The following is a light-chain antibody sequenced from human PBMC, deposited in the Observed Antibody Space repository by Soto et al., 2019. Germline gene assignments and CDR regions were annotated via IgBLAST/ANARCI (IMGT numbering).Light chain of an antibody. CDR2: DAS. Sequence: DFQMTQSPSSLSASVGDRVTITCQASQDISNYLNSYQQKPGKAPKLLIYDASNLETGVPSRFSGSGSGTDFTFTISSLQPEDIATYYCQQYDNLPFTFGPGTKVDIK. J-gene: IGKJ3*01. V-gene: IGKV1-33*01. CDR1: QDISNY. CDR3: QQYDNLPFT.